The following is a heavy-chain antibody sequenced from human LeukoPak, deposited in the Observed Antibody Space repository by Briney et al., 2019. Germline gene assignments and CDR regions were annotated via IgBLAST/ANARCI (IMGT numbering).Heavy chain of an antibody. D-gene: IGHD3-22*01. CDR2: ISAYNGNT. J-gene: IGHJ4*02. CDR3: ARVPRSDHSMIVAPDY. Sequence: GASVKVSCKASGYTFTSYGISWVRQAPGQGLEWMGWISAYNGNTNYAQKLQGRVTMTTDTSTSTAYMELRSLRSDDTAVYYCARVPRSDHSMIVAPDYWGQGTLVTVSS. V-gene: IGHV1-18*01. CDR1: GYTFTSYG.